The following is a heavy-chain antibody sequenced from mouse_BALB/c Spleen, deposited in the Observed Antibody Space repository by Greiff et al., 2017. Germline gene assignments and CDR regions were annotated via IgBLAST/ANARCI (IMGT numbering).Heavy chain of an antibody. CDR2: IRLKSNNYAT. CDR3: TRDGFAY. J-gene: IGHJ3*01. V-gene: IGHV6-6*02. Sequence: EVQLVESGGGLVQPGGSMKLSCVASGFTFSNYWMNWVRQSPEKGLEWVAEIRLKSNNYATHYAESVKGRFTISRDDSKSSVYLQMNNLRAEDTGIYYCTRDGFAYWGQGTLVTVSA. CDR1: GFTFSNYW.